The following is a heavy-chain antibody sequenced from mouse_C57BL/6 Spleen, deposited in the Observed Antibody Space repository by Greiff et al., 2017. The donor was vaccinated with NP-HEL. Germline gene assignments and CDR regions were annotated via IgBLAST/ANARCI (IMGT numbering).Heavy chain of an antibody. V-gene: IGHV10-1*01. CDR1: GFSFNTYA. CDR2: IRSKSNNYAT. CDR3: VRHPIYYYGSSPWYFDV. Sequence: EVKLVESGGGLVQPKGSLKLSCAASGFSFNTYAMNWVRQAPGKGLEWVARIRSKSNNYATYYADSVKDRFTISRDDSESMLYLQMNNLKTEDTAMYYCVRHPIYYYGSSPWYFDVWGTGTTVTVSS. J-gene: IGHJ1*03. D-gene: IGHD1-1*01.